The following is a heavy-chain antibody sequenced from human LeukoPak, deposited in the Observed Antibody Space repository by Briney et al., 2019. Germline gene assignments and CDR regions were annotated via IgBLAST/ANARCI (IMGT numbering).Heavy chain of an antibody. J-gene: IGHJ4*02. CDR1: GFTFSGYG. CDR2: ISYDASNK. V-gene: IGHV3-30*18. CDR3: AKGSRAVAGCGDY. Sequence: PGGSLRLSCAASGFTFSGYGMHWVRQAPGKGLEWVAVISYDASNKYYADSVKGRFTISRDNSKNTLYLQMSSLRPEDTAVYYCAKGSRAVAGCGDYWGQGTLVTVSS. D-gene: IGHD6-19*01.